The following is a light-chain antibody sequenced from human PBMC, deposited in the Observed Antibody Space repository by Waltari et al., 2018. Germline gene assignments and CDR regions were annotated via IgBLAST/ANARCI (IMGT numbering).Light chain of an antibody. CDR1: NSDVGAYNY. CDR2: DVN. CDR3: VSYASGSTSVI. Sequence: QSALTQPASVSGSPGQSITISCARTNSDVGAYNYVSWYQQHPGKAPKLMIYDVNSRPSDISDRFSGSKSGNTASLTISGLQTEDEADYYCVSYASGSTSVIFGGGTRLTVL. J-gene: IGLJ2*01. V-gene: IGLV2-14*01.